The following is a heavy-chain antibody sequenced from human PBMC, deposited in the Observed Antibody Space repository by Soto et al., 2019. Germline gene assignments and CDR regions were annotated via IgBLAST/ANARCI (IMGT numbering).Heavy chain of an antibody. J-gene: IGHJ6*02. V-gene: IGHV1-18*01. CDR1: GYTFTSYG. D-gene: IGHD3-3*01. CDR2: ISAYNGNT. Sequence: ASVKVSCKASGYTFTSYGISWVRQAPGQGLEWMGWISAYNGNTNCAQKLQGRVTMTTDTSTSTADMERRSLRSDDTAVDSCARDRVLRFLEWLLSSGMDGWGQGTTVTVSS. CDR3: ARDRVLRFLEWLLSSGMDG.